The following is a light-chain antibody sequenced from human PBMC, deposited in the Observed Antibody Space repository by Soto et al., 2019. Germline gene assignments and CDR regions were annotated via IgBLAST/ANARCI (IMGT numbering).Light chain of an antibody. CDR2: DAS. CDR1: QNIRSS. V-gene: IGKV3-11*01. Sequence: EVVMKQSPASLCASPAARVTLSCRASQNIRSSLAWYQQRPGQAPRLLIYDASTRATGIPPRFSGGGSGTDFTLTISSLEPEDFAVYYCQQRHMWPNTFGQGTRLEIK. CDR3: QQRHMWPNT. J-gene: IGKJ5*01.